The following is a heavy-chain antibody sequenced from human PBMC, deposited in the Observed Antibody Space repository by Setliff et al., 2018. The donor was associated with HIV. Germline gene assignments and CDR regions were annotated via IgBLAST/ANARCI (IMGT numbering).Heavy chain of an antibody. CDR3: AKANKIAVDAFDI. CDR2: IYSGGST. D-gene: IGHD6-13*01. CDR1: GFTVSSNY. J-gene: IGHJ3*02. Sequence: GGSLRLSCAASGFTVSSNYMSWVRQAPGKGLEWVSGIYSGGSTYYADSVKGRFTISRDNSKNTLYLQMNSLRAEDKAVYYCAKANKIAVDAFDIWGQGTMVTVSS. V-gene: IGHV3-53*01.